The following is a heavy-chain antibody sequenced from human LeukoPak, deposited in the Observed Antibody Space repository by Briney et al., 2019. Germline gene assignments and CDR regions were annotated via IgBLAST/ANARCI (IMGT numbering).Heavy chain of an antibody. J-gene: IGHJ5*02. Sequence: GESLKISCKGSGYSFTSYWIGWVRQMPGKGLEWMGIIYPGYSDTRYSPSFQGQVTISPDKSNSTAYLQWSSLKASDTAMYYCARVDCSSTSCYAHGNWFDPWGQGTLVTVSS. D-gene: IGHD2-2*01. CDR3: ARVDCSSTSCYAHGNWFDP. V-gene: IGHV5-51*01. CDR1: GYSFTSYW. CDR2: IYPGYSDT.